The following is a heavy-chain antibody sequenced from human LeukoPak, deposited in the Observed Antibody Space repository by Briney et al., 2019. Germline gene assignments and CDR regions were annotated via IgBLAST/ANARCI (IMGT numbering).Heavy chain of an antibody. J-gene: IGHJ4*02. D-gene: IGHD1-26*01. CDR2: ISYDGSNK. CDR1: GFTFSSYA. V-gene: IGHV3-30-3*01. Sequence: GGSLRLSCAASGFTFSSYAMHWVRQAPGKGLEWVAVISYDGSNKYYADSVKGRFTVSRDNSKNTLYLQMNSLRAEDTAVYYCARDLSGSFDYWGQGTLVTVSS. CDR3: ARDLSGSFDY.